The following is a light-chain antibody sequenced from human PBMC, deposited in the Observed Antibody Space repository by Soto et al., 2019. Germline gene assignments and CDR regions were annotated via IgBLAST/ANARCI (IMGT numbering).Light chain of an antibody. CDR2: GAS. V-gene: IGKV3-15*01. Sequence: EIVMTQSPATLSVSPGERATLSCRASQNVSSTLAWYQQKPGQAPRLLIYGASTRATGIPARFSGTGSGTEFTLTISTLQSEDFAVYYCQQYNNWPRTFCQGTKLEIK. CDR1: QNVSST. CDR3: QQYNNWPRT. J-gene: IGKJ1*01.